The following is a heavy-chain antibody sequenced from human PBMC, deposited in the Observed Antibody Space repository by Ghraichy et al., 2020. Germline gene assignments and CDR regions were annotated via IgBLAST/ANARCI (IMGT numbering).Heavy chain of an antibody. D-gene: IGHD3-16*02. Sequence: LSLTCAASGFTFSSYWMSWVRQAPGKGLEWVANIKQDGSEKYYVDSVKGRFTISRDNAKNSLYLQMNSLRAEDTAVYYCARGIARFDYWGQGTLVTVSS. J-gene: IGHJ4*02. CDR2: IKQDGSEK. CDR3: ARGIARFDY. V-gene: IGHV3-7*01. CDR1: GFTFSSYW.